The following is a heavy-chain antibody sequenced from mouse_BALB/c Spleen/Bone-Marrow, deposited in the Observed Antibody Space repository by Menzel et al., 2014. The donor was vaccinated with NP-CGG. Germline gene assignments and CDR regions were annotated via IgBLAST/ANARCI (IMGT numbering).Heavy chain of an antibody. CDR1: GYTFTEYT. J-gene: IGHJ2*01. Sequence: EVKLMESGPELVKPGPSVKISCKTSGYTFTEYTMHWVKQSHGKSLEWIGSINPNNGGTSYNQKFKGKATLTVDESSSTAYMELRSLTSEDSAVYYCARRGGYDYWGQGTTLTVSS. V-gene: IGHV1-22*01. CDR2: INPNNGGT. D-gene: IGHD1-2*01. CDR3: ARRGGYDY.